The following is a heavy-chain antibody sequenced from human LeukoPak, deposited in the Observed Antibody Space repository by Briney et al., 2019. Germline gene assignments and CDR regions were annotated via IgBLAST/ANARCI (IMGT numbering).Heavy chain of an antibody. Sequence: GGSLRLSCVATGFSFSDHGMHWVRQAPGKGLEWVTLIHYDGGKRFYADSVKGRFTISRDNSKNTQYLQMNSLRPEDTAVYYCAKEDRCGDYLDYWGQGILVTVSS. J-gene: IGHJ4*02. V-gene: IGHV3-30*02. CDR3: AKEDRCGDYLDY. CDR2: IHYDGGKR. CDR1: GFSFSDHG. D-gene: IGHD4-17*01.